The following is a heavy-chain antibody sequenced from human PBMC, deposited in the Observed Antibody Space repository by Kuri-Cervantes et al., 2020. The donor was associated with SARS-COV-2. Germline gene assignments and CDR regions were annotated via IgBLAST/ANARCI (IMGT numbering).Heavy chain of an antibody. CDR2: ISTGSKYV. CDR3: ARDLRPLELYYYYGMDV. CDR1: GFNFGRYS. V-gene: IGHV3-21*01. J-gene: IGHJ6*02. D-gene: IGHD4-17*01. Sequence: GESLKISCVISGFNFGRYSMSWVRQPPGKGLEWVSSISTGSKYVYYADSLKGRFSVSRDNARNSLYLQMNSLRDEDTAVYYCARDLRPLELYYYYGMDVWGQGTTVTVSS.